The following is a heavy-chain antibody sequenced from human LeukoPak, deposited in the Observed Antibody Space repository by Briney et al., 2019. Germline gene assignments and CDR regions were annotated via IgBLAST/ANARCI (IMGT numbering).Heavy chain of an antibody. CDR1: GFTLSGYF. D-gene: IGHD3-22*01. J-gene: IGHJ4*02. CDR2: IKGDGSEK. CDR3: ARDRGWRSGGYYLYYFDF. Sequence: GGSLGLSCAASGFTLSGYFMSWVRQASGEGLEWVASIKGDGSEKYYVDSVKGRFTISRDNAKNSLYLQMNSLRAEDTAVYFCARDRGWRSGGYYLYYFDFWGQGTLVTVSS. V-gene: IGHV3-7*01.